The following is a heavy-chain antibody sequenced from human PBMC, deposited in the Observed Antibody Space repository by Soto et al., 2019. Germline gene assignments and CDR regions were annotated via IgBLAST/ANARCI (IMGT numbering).Heavy chain of an antibody. J-gene: IGHJ6*02. V-gene: IGHV3-13*01. Sequence: GGSLRLSCAASGFTFSSYDMHWVRQATGKGLEWVSAIGTAGDTYYPGSVKGRFTISRENAKNSLYLQMNSLRAGDTAVYYCARDHIHYGMDVWGQGTTVTVSS. CDR3: ARDHIHYGMDV. CDR2: IGTAGDT. D-gene: IGHD2-21*01. CDR1: GFTFSSYD.